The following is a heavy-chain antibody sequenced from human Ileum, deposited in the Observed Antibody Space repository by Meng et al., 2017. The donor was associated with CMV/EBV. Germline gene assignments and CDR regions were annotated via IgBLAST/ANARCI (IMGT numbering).Heavy chain of an antibody. J-gene: IGHJ5*02. D-gene: IGHD2-2*02. V-gene: IGHV3-30*04. Sequence: SYAMQWGRENPGKGMEWVALISYNGSNKYYADSGEGRFTISRDNSKNTLYLQMNSLRAEDTAVYYCARDPYYCSSTSCDTMNNWFDPWGQGTLVTVSS. CDR1: SYA. CDR3: ARDPYYCSSTSCDTMNNWFDP. CDR2: ISYNGSNK.